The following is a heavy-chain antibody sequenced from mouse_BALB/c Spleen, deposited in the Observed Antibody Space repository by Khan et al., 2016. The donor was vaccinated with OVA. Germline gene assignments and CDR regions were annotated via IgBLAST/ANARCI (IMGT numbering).Heavy chain of an antibody. CDR3: ARTARIKY. D-gene: IGHD1-2*01. V-gene: IGHV3-2*02. CDR1: GYSITSGYG. CDR2: ISYSGST. J-gene: IGHJ2*01. Sequence: EVKLLESGPGLVKPSQSLSLTCTVTGYSITSGYGRNWIRQFPGNKLEWMGYISYSGSTNYNPSLKSRISITRDTSKNQFFLQLNSVTTEDTATYYCARTARIKYWGQGTTPTVSS.